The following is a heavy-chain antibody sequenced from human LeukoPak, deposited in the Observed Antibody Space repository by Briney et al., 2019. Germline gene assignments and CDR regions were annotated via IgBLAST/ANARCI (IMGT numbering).Heavy chain of an antibody. Sequence: SETLSLTCTVPGGSISSYYWSWIRQPAGKGLEWIGRIYTSGSTNYNPSLKSRVTMSVDTSKNQFSLKLSSVTAADTAVYYCARDGSSGWYRYFDYWGQGTLVTVSS. CDR3: ARDGSSGWYRYFDY. CDR2: IYTSGST. CDR1: GGSISSYY. J-gene: IGHJ4*02. D-gene: IGHD6-19*01. V-gene: IGHV4-4*07.